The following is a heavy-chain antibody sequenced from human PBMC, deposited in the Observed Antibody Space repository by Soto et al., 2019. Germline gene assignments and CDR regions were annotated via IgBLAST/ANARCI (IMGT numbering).Heavy chain of an antibody. CDR2: FSGSGGST. CDR3: AKYYYDSSGYYPFFDY. J-gene: IGHJ4*02. V-gene: IGHV3-23*01. Sequence: EVQLLESGGGLVQPGGSLRLSCAASGFTFRNNAMSWVRQARGKGLEWVSAFSGSGGSTYYADSVKGRFTVSRDNSKNALYLQMNRLRAEDTAVYYWAKYYYDSSGYYPFFDYWGQGTPVTVSS. CDR1: GFTFRNNA. D-gene: IGHD3-22*01.